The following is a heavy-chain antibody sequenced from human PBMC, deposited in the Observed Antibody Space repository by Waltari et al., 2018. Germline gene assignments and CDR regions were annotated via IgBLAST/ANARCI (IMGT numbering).Heavy chain of an antibody. CDR1: GFTFSSYS. D-gene: IGHD3-9*01. Sequence: EVQLVESGGGLVQPGGSLRLSCAASGFTFSSYSMNWVRQAPGKGLEWVSYISSSSTIYYADSVKGRFTISRDNAKNSLYLQMNSLRAEDTAVYYCARGVLRYFDWPSPFDYWGQEPWSPSPQ. V-gene: IGHV3-48*04. CDR2: ISSSSTI. J-gene: IGHJ4*01. CDR3: ARGVLRYFDWPSPFDY.